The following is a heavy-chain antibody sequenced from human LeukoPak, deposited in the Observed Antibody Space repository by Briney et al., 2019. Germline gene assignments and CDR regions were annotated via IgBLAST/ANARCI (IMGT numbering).Heavy chain of an antibody. CDR1: GFRFSNCA. CDR3: AKAVGQWPTGYYGMDV. D-gene: IGHD6-19*01. V-gene: IGHV3-23*01. CDR2: INHSGEHS. J-gene: IGHJ6*02. Sequence: GGSLRLSCASSGFRFSNCAMNWVRQAPGKGPEWVSGINHSGEHSYYEDSVKGRLTISRDNSKNTLYPQMNSLRAEDTALYYYAKAVGQWPTGYYGMDVWGQGTTVTVSS.